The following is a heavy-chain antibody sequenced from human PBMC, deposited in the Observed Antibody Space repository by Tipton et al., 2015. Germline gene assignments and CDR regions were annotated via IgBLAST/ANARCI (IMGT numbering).Heavy chain of an antibody. CDR1: GFTVSSNY. V-gene: IGHV3-53*01. Sequence: GSLRLSCAASGFTVSSNYMNWVRQAPGKGLEWLSLVYSGGGTYNADSVKGRFTISRDIFKNTLYLQMNSLRVEDTAVYYCARDWGDDSTGYLGMDVWGYGTTVTVSS. J-gene: IGHJ6*04. CDR3: ARDWGDDSTGYLGMDV. CDR2: VYSGGGT. D-gene: IGHD3-22*01.